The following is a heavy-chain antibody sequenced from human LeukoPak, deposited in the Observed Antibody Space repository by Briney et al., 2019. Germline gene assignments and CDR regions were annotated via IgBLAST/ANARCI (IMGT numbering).Heavy chain of an antibody. Sequence: SETLSLTCTLSGGSISSYYWIWIRQPPGKGLEWLGYIYYSGSTNYNPSLKSRLTISVDTSKNQFSLKLSSVTAADTAVYYCARGYTRDAFDIWGQGTMVTVSS. CDR1: GGSISSYY. J-gene: IGHJ3*02. CDR3: ARGYTRDAFDI. V-gene: IGHV4-59*01. D-gene: IGHD5-18*01. CDR2: IYYSGST.